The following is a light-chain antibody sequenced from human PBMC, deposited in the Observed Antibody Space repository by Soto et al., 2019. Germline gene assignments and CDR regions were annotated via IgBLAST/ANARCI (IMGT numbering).Light chain of an antibody. J-gene: IGKJ3*01. CDR3: QQYGSSPFT. Sequence: FLVTQSPPALSLSPGERATLSCRTSLSVSSYLAWYQQKPGQAPRLLIYDASSRATGIPDRFSGSGSGTDFTLTISRLEPEDFAVYYCQQYGSSPFTFGPGTKVDIK. V-gene: IGKV3-20*01. CDR1: LSVSSY. CDR2: DAS.